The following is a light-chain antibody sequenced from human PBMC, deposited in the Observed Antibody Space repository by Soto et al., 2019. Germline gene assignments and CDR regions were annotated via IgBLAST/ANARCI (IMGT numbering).Light chain of an antibody. V-gene: IGKV3-20*01. CDR2: DAS. CDR3: QQYGSSGT. J-gene: IGKJ1*01. Sequence: EIVLTQSPGTLSLSPGERATLSCRASLNISSAFLAWYQHKPGQAPNLLIYDASNRATGIPARFSGSGSGTDFTLTISRLEPEDFAVYYCQQYGSSGTFGQGTKVDIK. CDR1: LNISSAF.